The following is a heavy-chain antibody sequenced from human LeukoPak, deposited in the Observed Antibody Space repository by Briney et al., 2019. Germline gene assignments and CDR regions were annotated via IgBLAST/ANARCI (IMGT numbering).Heavy chain of an antibody. CDR2: ISHDVRNK. D-gene: IGHD6-19*01. Sequence: GGSLRLSCAASGFTFSTYSMHWVRQAPGEGLDWVAVISHDVRNKYYADSVKGRFTISRDNSKNTLYLQMNSLRAEDTAVYYCARERQWAFDIWGQGTMVTVSS. V-gene: IGHV3-30*04. CDR1: GFTFSTYS. CDR3: ARERQWAFDI. J-gene: IGHJ3*02.